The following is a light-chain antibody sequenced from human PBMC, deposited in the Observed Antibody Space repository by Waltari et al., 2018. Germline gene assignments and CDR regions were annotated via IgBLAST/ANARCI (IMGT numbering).Light chain of an antibody. Sequence: EIVMTQSPDSLAVSLGERAAINCKSSRSVFYNSNNKNYSAWYQQKPQTPPKLLINWASSRESGVPDRFSGSGSGTDFTLTISSLQAEDVAVYYCQQYYSSPISFGQGTRLEIK. CDR1: RSVFYNSNNKNY. J-gene: IGKJ5*01. CDR3: QQYYSSPIS. V-gene: IGKV4-1*01. CDR2: WAS.